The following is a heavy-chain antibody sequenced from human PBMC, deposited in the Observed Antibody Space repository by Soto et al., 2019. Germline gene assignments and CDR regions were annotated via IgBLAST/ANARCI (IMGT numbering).Heavy chain of an antibody. D-gene: IGHD3-10*01. V-gene: IGHV1-69*13. CDR1: GGTFRSYA. Sequence: SSVKVACKASGGTFRSYATSWVRQAPGQGLEWMGGIIPIFGTANYAQKFQGRVTITADESTSTAYMELSSLRSEDTAVYYCARWLGGNFDYWAQGTLVTVSS. CDR3: ARWLGGNFDY. CDR2: IIPIFGTA. J-gene: IGHJ4*02.